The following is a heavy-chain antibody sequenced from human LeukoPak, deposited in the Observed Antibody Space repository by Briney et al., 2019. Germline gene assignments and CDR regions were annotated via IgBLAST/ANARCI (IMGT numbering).Heavy chain of an antibody. V-gene: IGHV4-39*07. CDR2: IYYSGCT. CDR3: ARRGYDSSGYYLL. J-gene: IGHJ4*02. D-gene: IGHD3-22*01. CDR1: GGSISSSSYY. Sequence: PSETLSLTCTVSGGSISSSSYYWGWIRQPPGKGLEWIGSIYYSGCTYYNPSLKSRVTISVDTSKNQFSLKLSSVTAADTAVYYCARRGYDSSGYYLLWGQGTLVTVSS.